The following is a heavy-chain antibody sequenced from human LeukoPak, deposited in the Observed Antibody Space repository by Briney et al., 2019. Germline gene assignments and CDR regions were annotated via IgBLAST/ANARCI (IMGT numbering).Heavy chain of an antibody. V-gene: IGHV3-30*03. CDR2: TSHDGSNK. J-gene: IGHJ4*02. D-gene: IGHD3-3*01. Sequence: QAGGSLRLSCAASGFTFRNYGMHWVRQAPGKGLEWVAVTSHDGSNKYYTDSVKGRFTISRDNAKNSLYLQMNSLRAEDTAVYYCARESYDQPFDYWGQGTLVTVSS. CDR3: ARESYDQPFDY. CDR1: GFTFRNYG.